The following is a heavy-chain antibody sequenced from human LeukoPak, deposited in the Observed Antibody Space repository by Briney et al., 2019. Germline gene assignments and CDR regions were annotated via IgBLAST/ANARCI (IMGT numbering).Heavy chain of an antibody. Sequence: GRSLRLSCAASGFTFSSYAMHWVRQAPGKGLEWVAVISYDGSNKYYADSVKGRFTISRDNSKNTLYLQMNSLRAEDTAVYYCAKDPQKLRLGWYFDLWGRGTLVTVSS. CDR3: AKDPQKLRLGWYFDL. J-gene: IGHJ2*01. V-gene: IGHV3-30-3*01. D-gene: IGHD4-17*01. CDR1: GFTFSSYA. CDR2: ISYDGSNK.